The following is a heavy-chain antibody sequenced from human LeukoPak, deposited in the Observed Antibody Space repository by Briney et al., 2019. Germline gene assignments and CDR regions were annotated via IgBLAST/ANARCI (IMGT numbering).Heavy chain of an antibody. V-gene: IGHV4-4*02. CDR1: GGSIFSSSW. D-gene: IGHD2-15*01. CDR3: ARRYCTGGSCGLLDY. CDR2: IYHTGST. J-gene: IGHJ4*02. Sequence: SGTLSLSCAVSGGSIFSSSWWSWVRQPPGKGLEWIGEIYHTGSTNFNPSLKSRVTMSVDRSKNQFSLSLTSVTAADTAVYYCARRYCTGGSCGLLDYWGQGTLVTVSS.